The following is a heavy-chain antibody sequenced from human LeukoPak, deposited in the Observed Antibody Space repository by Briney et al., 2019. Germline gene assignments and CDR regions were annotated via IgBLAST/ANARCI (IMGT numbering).Heavy chain of an antibody. J-gene: IGHJ6*02. Sequence: SETLSLTCTVSGDSISSGGYSWSWIRQPPGKGLEWIGYIYHSGSTYYNPSLKSRVTISVDRSKNQFSLKLSSVTAADTAVYYCARYSLIGGYYYGMDVWGQGTTVTVSS. CDR1: GDSISSGGYS. V-gene: IGHV4-30-2*01. CDR3: ARYSLIGGYYYGMDV. D-gene: IGHD3-10*01. CDR2: IYHSGST.